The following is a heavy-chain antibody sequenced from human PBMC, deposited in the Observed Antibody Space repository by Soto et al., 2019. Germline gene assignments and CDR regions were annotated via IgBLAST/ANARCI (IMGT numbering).Heavy chain of an antibody. Sequence: PGGSLRLSCAASGFTFSSYAMSWVRQAQGKGLELASAISGSGGSSYYADSVKGRFTISRDNSKNTLYLQMNSLRTEGTAVYYCARPGSGYDILTGQYFYVYHAMDVWVQGTTVTVSS. CDR3: ARPGSGYDILTGQYFYVYHAMDV. J-gene: IGHJ6*02. V-gene: IGHV3-23*01. D-gene: IGHD3-9*01. CDR1: GFTFSSYA. CDR2: ISGSGGSS.